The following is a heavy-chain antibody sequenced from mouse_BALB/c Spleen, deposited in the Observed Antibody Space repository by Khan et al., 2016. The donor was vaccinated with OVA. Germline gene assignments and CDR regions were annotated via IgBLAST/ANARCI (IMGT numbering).Heavy chain of an antibody. CDR3: VRDGAYHRNDGWFAY. CDR2: INPSNGYT. J-gene: IGHJ3*01. D-gene: IGHD2-14*01. V-gene: IGHV1-4*01. Sequence: QVQLKQSGAELARPGASVKMSCKASGYTFTSYTIHWIKKRPGQGLEWIGYINPSNGYTNYNQKFQDKATLTTDKSSTTAYLQLSSLTSDDSAVYNCVRDGAYHRNDGWFAYWGQGTLGTVSA. CDR1: GYTFTSYT.